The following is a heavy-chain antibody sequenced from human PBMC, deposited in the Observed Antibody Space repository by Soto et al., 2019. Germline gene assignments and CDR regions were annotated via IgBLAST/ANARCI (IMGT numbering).Heavy chain of an antibody. D-gene: IGHD4-4*01. J-gene: IGHJ6*02. CDR3: ARDQGTLTTFYYYYAMDV. Sequence: QVQLVESGGGVVQPGRSLRLSCAASGFTFRTYGMHWVRQAPGKGLEWVAVIWDDGSNKYYADSVKGRFTISRDNSKNTLYLQRNSLRAEDTAAYYCARDQGTLTTFYYYYAMDVWGQGTTVTVSS. CDR1: GFTFRTYG. V-gene: IGHV3-33*01. CDR2: IWDDGSNK.